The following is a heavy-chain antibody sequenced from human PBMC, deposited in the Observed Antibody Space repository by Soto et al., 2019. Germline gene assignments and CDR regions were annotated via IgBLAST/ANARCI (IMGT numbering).Heavy chain of an antibody. V-gene: IGHV3-30-3*01. CDR2: ISYDGSNK. CDR1: GFTFSSYA. J-gene: IGHJ4*02. D-gene: IGHD3-10*01. CDR3: ARYPGSGSYSEFDY. Sequence: QVQLVESGGGVVQPGRSLRLSCAASGFTFSSYAMHWVRQAPGKGLEWVAVISYDGSNKYYADSVKGRFTISRDNSKNTLYLQMNGLRAEDTAVYYCARYPGSGSYSEFDYWGQGTLVTVSS.